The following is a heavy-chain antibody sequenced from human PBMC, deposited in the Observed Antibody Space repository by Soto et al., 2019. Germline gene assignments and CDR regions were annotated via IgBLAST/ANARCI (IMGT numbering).Heavy chain of an antibody. Sequence: PAGTLSLTCTVSGGSISSDGYYWSWILQHPGKGLEWIGYIYYSGSTYYNPSLKSRVTISVDTSKNQFSLKLSSVTAADTAVYYCSIFQSYYLSYVHWGQRPLVSDSS. V-gene: IGHV4-31*03. J-gene: IGHJ4*02. CDR2: IYYSGST. CDR1: GGSISSDGYY. D-gene: IGHD2-21*01. CDR3: SIFQSYYLSYVH.